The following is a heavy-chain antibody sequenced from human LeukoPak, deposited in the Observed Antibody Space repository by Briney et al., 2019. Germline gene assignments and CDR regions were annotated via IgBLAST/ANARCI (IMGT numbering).Heavy chain of an antibody. CDR3: ARLEVSPKWLRNTLYYYYYMDV. Sequence: PSETLSLTCAVSGGSFSGYYWRWVRQTPGKGLEWIGGISHSGSTYYTPSLKSRVTISVDTTKNQFSLKLSSVTAADTAVYYCARLEVSPKWLRNTLYYYYYMDVWGKGTTVTVSS. D-gene: IGHD5-12*01. CDR2: ISHSGST. J-gene: IGHJ6*03. V-gene: IGHV4-34*01. CDR1: GGSFSGYY.